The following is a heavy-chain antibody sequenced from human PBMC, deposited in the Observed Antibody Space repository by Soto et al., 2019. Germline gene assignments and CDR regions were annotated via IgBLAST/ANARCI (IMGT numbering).Heavy chain of an antibody. Sequence: QVQLVESGGGVVQPGRSLRLSCAASGFTFSSYGMHWVRQAPGKGLEWVAVIWYDGSNKYYADSVKGRFTISRDNSKNTLYLQMNSLRAGDTAVYYCASSLVVVIRDAFDIRGQGTMVTVSS. J-gene: IGHJ3*02. CDR1: GFTFSSYG. CDR2: IWYDGSNK. CDR3: ASSLVVVIRDAFDI. V-gene: IGHV3-33*01. D-gene: IGHD3-22*01.